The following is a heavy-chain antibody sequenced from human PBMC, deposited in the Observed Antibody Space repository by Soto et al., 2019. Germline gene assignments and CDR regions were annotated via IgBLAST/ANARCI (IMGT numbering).Heavy chain of an antibody. CDR1: GGSISSSSYY. J-gene: IGHJ4*02. D-gene: IGHD6-19*01. CDR3: ATSWEVKGVAGQFDY. Sequence: PSETLSLTCTVSGGSISSSSYYWGWIRQPPGKGLEWIGSIYYGGSTYYNPSLKSRVTISVDTSKNQFSLKLSSVTAADTAVYYCATSWEVKGVAGQFDYWGQGTLVTVSS. CDR2: IYYGGST. V-gene: IGHV4-39*01.